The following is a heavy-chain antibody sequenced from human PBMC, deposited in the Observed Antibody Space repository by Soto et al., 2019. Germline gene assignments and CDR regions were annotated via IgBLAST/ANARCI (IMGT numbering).Heavy chain of an antibody. CDR1: GGTFSSYT. CDR2: IIPILGIA. V-gene: IGHV1-69*04. J-gene: IGHJ4*02. D-gene: IGHD3-22*01. CDR3: AREVLGGYPFDN. Sequence: SVKVSCKASGGTFSSYTISWVRQAPGQGLEWMGRIIPILGIANYAQKFQGRVTITRDTSATTAYMELSSLRSEDTATYYCAREVLGGYPFDNWGQGTLVTVSS.